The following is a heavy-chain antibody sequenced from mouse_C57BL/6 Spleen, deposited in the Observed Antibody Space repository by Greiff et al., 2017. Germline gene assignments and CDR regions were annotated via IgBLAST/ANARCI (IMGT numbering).Heavy chain of an antibody. D-gene: IGHD2-1*01. Sequence: EVMLVESGGGLVQPGGSLSLSCAASGFTFTDYYMSWVRQPPGKALEWLGFIRNKANGYTTEYSASVKGRFTISRDNSQSILYLQMNALIAEDSSTYYCARLYCNSVWYFGVWGTGTTVTVAS. CDR3: ARLYCNSVWYFGV. J-gene: IGHJ1*03. CDR2: IRNKANGYTT. CDR1: GFTFTDYY. V-gene: IGHV7-3*01.